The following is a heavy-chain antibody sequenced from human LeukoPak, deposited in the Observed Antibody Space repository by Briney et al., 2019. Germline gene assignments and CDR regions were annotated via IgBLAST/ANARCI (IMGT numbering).Heavy chain of an antibody. CDR3: AKAADAFDI. CDR1: GFTFDEYA. V-gene: IGHV3-9*01. J-gene: IGHJ3*02. CDR2: ISWNSGNR. Sequence: GRSLRLSCAASGFTFDEYAMHWVRQVPGKGLEWVSGISWNSGNRGYADSVKGRFTISRDNAKNSLYLQMNSLRAEDTALYYCAKAADAFDIWGQGTMVTVSS.